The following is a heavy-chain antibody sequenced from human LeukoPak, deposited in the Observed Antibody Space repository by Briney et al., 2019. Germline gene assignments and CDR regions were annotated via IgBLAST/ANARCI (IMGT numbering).Heavy chain of an antibody. Sequence: SETLSLTCAVYGGSFSGYYWSWIRQPPGKGLEWIGEINHSGSTNYNPSLKSRVTISVDTSKNQFSLKLSSVTAADTAVYYCARLWSNDLWGQGTLVTVSS. CDR1: GGSFSGYY. D-gene: IGHD2-21*01. CDR3: ARLWSNDL. V-gene: IGHV4-34*01. CDR2: INHSGST. J-gene: IGHJ5*02.